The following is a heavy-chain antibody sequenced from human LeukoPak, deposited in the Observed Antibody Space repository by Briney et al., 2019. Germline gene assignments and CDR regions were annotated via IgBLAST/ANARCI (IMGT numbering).Heavy chain of an antibody. CDR1: GGSFSGYY. V-gene: IGHV4-34*01. Sequence: SETLSLTCAVYGGSFSGYYWSWIRQPPGKGLEWIGEISHSGSTNYNPSLKSRVTISVDTSKNQFSLKLSSVTAADTAVYYCASGRGIFGVVHSDYWGQGTLVTVSS. J-gene: IGHJ4*02. CDR3: ASGRGIFGVVHSDY. D-gene: IGHD3-3*01. CDR2: ISHSGST.